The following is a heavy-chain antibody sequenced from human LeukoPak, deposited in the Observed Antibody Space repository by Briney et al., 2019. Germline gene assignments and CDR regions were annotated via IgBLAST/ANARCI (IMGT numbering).Heavy chain of an antibody. CDR3: AKDILLWSFDS. CDR1: GFTSSTNA. CDR2: IDRDANT. Sequence: GGSLRLSCAASGFTSSTNAMTWVRQAPGKGLEWVAAIDRDANTHYADSVRGRITISRDNSKNTVSLQMSSLRADDTAVYYCAKDILLWSFDSWGQGILVTVSS. V-gene: IGHV3-23*01. J-gene: IGHJ4*02. D-gene: IGHD2-21*02.